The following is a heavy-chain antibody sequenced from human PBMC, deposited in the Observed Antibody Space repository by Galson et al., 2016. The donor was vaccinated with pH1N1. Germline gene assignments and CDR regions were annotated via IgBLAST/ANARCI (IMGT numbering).Heavy chain of an antibody. D-gene: IGHD3-3*01. Sequence: QSGAEVKKPGESLKISCRRSGSSSTTYWIGWVRQLPGKGLEWMGLIYPGDSDTKYNPSLHGHVSFSVDKSINTAYLQWSSLQPSDTGIYYCARRLSLTISGMGPYDAFDVWGQGTMVTVSS. J-gene: IGHJ3*01. CDR2: IYPGDSDT. CDR3: ARRLSLTISGMGPYDAFDV. V-gene: IGHV5-51*01. CDR1: GSSSTTYW.